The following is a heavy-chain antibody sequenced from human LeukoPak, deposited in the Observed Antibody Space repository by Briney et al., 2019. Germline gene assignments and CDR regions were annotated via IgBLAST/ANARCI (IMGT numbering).Heavy chain of an antibody. J-gene: IGHJ4*02. CDR1: GFIFSSYA. Sequence: GGSLRLSCAASGFIFSSYAMNWVRQAPGKGLEWVSVIDASGTNIESADSVKGRFTVSRDNSKDTLYLQMNSLRAEDTAVYYCATVGRGNFDYWGQGALVTVSS. V-gene: IGHV3-23*05. CDR3: ATVGRGNFDY. CDR2: IDASGTNI. D-gene: IGHD3-10*01.